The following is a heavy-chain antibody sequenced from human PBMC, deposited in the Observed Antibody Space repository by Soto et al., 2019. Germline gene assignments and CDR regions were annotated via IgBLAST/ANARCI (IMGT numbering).Heavy chain of an antibody. Sequence: EVQLVESGGGLVQPGGSLRLSCAASGFTFSSYSMNWVRQAPGKGLEWVSYISSSSTIYYADSVKGRFTISRDNAKNSLYLQMNSLRDEDTAVYYCAREGEGSSWYLYYYGMDVWGQGTTVTVSS. D-gene: IGHD6-13*01. V-gene: IGHV3-48*02. J-gene: IGHJ6*02. CDR2: ISSSSTI. CDR1: GFTFSSYS. CDR3: AREGEGSSWYLYYYGMDV.